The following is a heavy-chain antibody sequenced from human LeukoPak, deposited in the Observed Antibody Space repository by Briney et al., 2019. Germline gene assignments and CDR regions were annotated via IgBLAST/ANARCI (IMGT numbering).Heavy chain of an antibody. CDR2: IKQDESEK. J-gene: IGHJ4*02. D-gene: IGHD3-10*01. Sequence: GGSLRLSCEGSGFTFRTYWMSWVRQAPGKGLEWVANIKQDESEKYYVDSVRGRFTISRDNAKNSLYLQMNSLRAEDTAVYYCARNPGRKFDYWGQGILVTVSS. V-gene: IGHV3-7*01. CDR1: GFTFRTYW. CDR3: ARNPGRKFDY.